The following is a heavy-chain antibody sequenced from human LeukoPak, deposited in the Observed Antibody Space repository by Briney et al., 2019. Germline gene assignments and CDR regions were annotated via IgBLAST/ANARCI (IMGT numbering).Heavy chain of an antibody. Sequence: GGSLRLSCAASGFTFSSYWMSWVRQAPGKGLEWVANIKQDGSEKYYVDSVKGRFTISRDNAKNSLYLQMNSLRAEDTAVYYCATLRDLYSSGWYYWGQGTLVTVSS. D-gene: IGHD6-19*01. CDR2: IKQDGSEK. V-gene: IGHV3-7*03. CDR3: ATLRDLYSSGWYY. CDR1: GFTFSSYW. J-gene: IGHJ4*02.